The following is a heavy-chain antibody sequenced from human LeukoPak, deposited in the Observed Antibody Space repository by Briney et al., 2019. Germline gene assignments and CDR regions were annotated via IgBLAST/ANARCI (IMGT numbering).Heavy chain of an antibody. Sequence: GGSLRLSCAASGFTFSSYSMNWVRQAPGKGLEWVSSISSSSSYIYYADSVKGRFTISRDNAKNSLYLQMNSLRAEDTAVYYCARLLRDIVVVPAANFDYWGQGTLVTVSS. V-gene: IGHV3-21*01. D-gene: IGHD2-2*01. CDR3: ARLLRDIVVVPAANFDY. CDR2: ISSSSSYI. CDR1: GFTFSSYS. J-gene: IGHJ4*02.